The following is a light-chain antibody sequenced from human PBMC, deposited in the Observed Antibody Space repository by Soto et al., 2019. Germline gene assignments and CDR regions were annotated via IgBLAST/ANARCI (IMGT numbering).Light chain of an antibody. CDR1: QSVSSNY. J-gene: IGKJ1*01. CDR3: QQYGSSTTWT. CDR2: GAS. V-gene: IGKV3-20*01. Sequence: ESVLTQSPGTLSLSPGERATLSCRASQSVSSNYLAWYQQKPGQAPRLLIYGASTRATGIPDRFSGRGSGTDFTLTISRLEPDDSAGYYVQQYGSSTTWTFGQGTKGEIK.